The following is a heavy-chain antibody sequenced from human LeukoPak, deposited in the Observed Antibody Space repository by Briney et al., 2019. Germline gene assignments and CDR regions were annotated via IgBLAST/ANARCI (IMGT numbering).Heavy chain of an antibody. CDR3: ARDSGTTGEVKFDP. J-gene: IGHJ5*02. D-gene: IGHD3-10*01. CDR2: IHFSGST. V-gene: IGHV4-38-2*02. CDR1: GYSISSGYY. Sequence: SETLSLTCTVSGYSISSGYYWGWIRQPPGKGLEWIGNIHFSGSTYYNPSLKSRVTISADTSKNQFSLKLTSVTAADTAVYYCARDSGTTGEVKFDPWGQGTLVTVSS.